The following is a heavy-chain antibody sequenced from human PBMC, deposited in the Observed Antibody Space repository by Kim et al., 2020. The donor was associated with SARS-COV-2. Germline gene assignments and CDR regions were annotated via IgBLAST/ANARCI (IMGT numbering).Heavy chain of an antibody. CDR3: ARGFRAAAGPFYYYYYMVV. V-gene: IGHV1-8*01. J-gene: IGHJ6*03. CDR2: MNPNSGNT. D-gene: IGHD6-13*01. CDR1: GYTFTSYD. Sequence: ASVKVSCKASGYTFTSYDINWVRQATGQGLEWMGWMNPNSGNTGYAQKFQGRVTMTRNTSISTAYMELSSLRSEDTAVYYCARGFRAAAGPFYYYYYMVVWGKGTTVTVSS.